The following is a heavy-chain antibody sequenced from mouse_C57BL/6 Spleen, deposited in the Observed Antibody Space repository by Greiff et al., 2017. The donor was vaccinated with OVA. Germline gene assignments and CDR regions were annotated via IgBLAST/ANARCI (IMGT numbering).Heavy chain of an antibody. V-gene: IGHV1-82*01. J-gene: IGHJ4*01. Sequence: LVESGPELVKPGASVKISCKASGYSFSSSWMNWVKQRPGKGLEWIGRIYPGDGDTNYNGKFKGKATLTADKSSSTAYMQLSSLTSEDSAVYFCARRDDYDAMDYWGQGTSVTVSS. CDR1: GYSFSSSW. CDR3: ARRDDYDAMDY. CDR2: IYPGDGDT.